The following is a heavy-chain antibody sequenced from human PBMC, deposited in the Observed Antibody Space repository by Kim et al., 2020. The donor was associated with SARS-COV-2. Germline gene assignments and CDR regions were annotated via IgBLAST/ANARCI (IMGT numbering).Heavy chain of an antibody. CDR1: GGSISSGDYY. Sequence: SETLSLTCTVSGGSISSGDYYWSWIRQPPGKGLEWIGYIYYSGSTYYNPSLKSRVTISVDTSKNQFSLKLSSVTAADTAVYYCAREGGYSNYVRNWGQGTLVTVSS. V-gene: IGHV4-30-4*01. D-gene: IGHD4-4*01. J-gene: IGHJ4*02. CDR2: IYYSGST. CDR3: AREGGYSNYVRN.